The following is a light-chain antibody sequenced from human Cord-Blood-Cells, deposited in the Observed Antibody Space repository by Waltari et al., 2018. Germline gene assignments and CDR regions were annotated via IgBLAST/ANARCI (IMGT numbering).Light chain of an antibody. CDR3: QQYYSTPWT. Sequence: DIVMTQSPDSLAVSLGERATINCKSSQSVLYSSNNKNYLAWYQQKPGQPPKLLIYWASTRESGVPDRVSGSGSWTGFTLTITSLQAEDVAVYYCQQYYSTPWTFGQGTKVEIK. CDR1: QSVLYSSNNKNY. V-gene: IGKV4-1*01. CDR2: WAS. J-gene: IGKJ1*01.